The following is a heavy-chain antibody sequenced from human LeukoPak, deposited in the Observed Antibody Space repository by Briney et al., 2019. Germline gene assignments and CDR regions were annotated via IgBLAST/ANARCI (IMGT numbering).Heavy chain of an antibody. J-gene: IGHJ6*03. CDR2: ISPYSGNT. V-gene: IGHV1-18*01. CDR3: ARDPGVTSYYMDV. Sequence: GASVKVSCKASHYTFTSYGISWVRQAPGQGLEWVGWISPYSGNTNSAQKLQGRVTMTTDTSTSTAYRELRSLRSDDTAVYYCARDPGVTSYYMDVWGKGTTVTVSS. CDR1: HYTFTSYG. D-gene: IGHD2-21*02.